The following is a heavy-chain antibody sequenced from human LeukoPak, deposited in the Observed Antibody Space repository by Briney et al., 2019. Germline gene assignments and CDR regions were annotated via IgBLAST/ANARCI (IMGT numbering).Heavy chain of an antibody. CDR1: GFTFSYYW. CDR3: AKPIALIGYFDY. D-gene: IGHD3-22*01. CDR2: IKQDGSEK. J-gene: IGHJ4*02. V-gene: IGHV3-7*03. Sequence: PGGSLRLSCAASGFTFSYYWMSWVRQAPGKGLEWVANIKQDGSEKDYVDSVKGRFTISRDNAKNTLYLQMNSLRAEDTAVYYCAKPIALIGYFDYWGQGTLVTVSS.